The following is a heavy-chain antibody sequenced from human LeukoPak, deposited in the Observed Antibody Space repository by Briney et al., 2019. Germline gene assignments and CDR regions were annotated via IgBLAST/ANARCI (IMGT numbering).Heavy chain of an antibody. CDR1: GYTFTSYD. Sequence: ASVKVSCKASGYTFTSYDINWVRQATGQGLEWMGWMNPNSGNTGYAQKFQGRVTITRNTSISSAYMELSSLRSEDTAVYYCARDRLVRYYYGSGSYLSAFDIWGQGTMVTVSS. D-gene: IGHD3-10*01. J-gene: IGHJ3*02. CDR3: ARDRLVRYYYGSGSYLSAFDI. V-gene: IGHV1-8*03. CDR2: MNPNSGNT.